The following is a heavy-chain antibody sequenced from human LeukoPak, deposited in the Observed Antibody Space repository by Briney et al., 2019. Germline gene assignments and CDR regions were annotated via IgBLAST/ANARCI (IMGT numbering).Heavy chain of an antibody. CDR2: IIPIFGTA. Sequence: ASVKVSCKASGYTFTSYDINWVRQATGQGLEWMGGIIPIFGTANYAQKFQGRVTMTRNTSISTAYMELSSLRSEDTAVYYCARGQLGFWGQGTLVTVSA. CDR3: ARGQLGF. D-gene: IGHD6-6*01. J-gene: IGHJ4*02. CDR1: GYTFTSYD. V-gene: IGHV1-8*02.